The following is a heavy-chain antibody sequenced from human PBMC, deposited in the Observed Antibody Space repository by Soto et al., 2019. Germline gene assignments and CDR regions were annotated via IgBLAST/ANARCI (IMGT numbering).Heavy chain of an antibody. Sequence: QVQLVQSGAEVKKPGSSVKVSCKASGGTFNNYAISWLRQAPGQGLEWTGGIIPIFGTANYAQKFQGRVTITADEFTTTAYMELSSLRSEDTAVYYCARDAFYYDGPSGVYYFDYWGQGTLVTVSS. V-gene: IGHV1-69*12. CDR2: IIPIFGTA. CDR1: GGTFNNYA. J-gene: IGHJ4*02. CDR3: ARDAFYYDGPSGVYYFDY. D-gene: IGHD3-22*01.